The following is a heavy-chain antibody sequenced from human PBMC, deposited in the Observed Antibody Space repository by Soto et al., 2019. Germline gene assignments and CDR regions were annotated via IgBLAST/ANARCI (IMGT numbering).Heavy chain of an antibody. V-gene: IGHV3-23*01. CDR2: ISGSGVST. CDR3: AKDRKKWLGGRNYYYGMDV. CDR1: GFTFSSYA. J-gene: IGHJ6*02. Sequence: GGSLRLSSAASGFTFSSYAMSWVRQAPGKGLEWVSAISGSGVSTYYADSVKGRFTISRDNSKNTLYLQMKSMRAEDTAVYYCAKDRKKWLGGRNYYYGMDVWGQGTMVTVSS. D-gene: IGHD6-19*01.